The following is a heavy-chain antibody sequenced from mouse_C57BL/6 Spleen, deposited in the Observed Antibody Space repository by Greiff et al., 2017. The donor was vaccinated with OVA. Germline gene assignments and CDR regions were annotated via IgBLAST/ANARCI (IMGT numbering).Heavy chain of an antibody. D-gene: IGHD2-5*01. CDR1: GFTFSDYG. CDR3: AVYYSNYGAMDY. CDR2: ISSGSSTI. Sequence: EVHLVESGGGLVKPGGSLKLSCAASGFTFSDYGMHWVRQAPEKGLEWVAYISSGSSTIYYADTVKGRFTISRDNAKNTLFLQMTSLRSEDTAMYYCAVYYSNYGAMDYWGQGTSVTVSS. V-gene: IGHV5-17*01. J-gene: IGHJ4*01.